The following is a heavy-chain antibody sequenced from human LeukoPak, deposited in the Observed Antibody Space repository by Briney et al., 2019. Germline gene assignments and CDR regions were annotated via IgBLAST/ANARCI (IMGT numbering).Heavy chain of an antibody. CDR2: IIPILGIA. J-gene: IGHJ4*02. Sequence: SVKVSCKASAGTFSSYAISWVRQAPGQGLEWMGRIIPILGIANYAQKFQGRVTMTEDTSTDTAYMELSSLRSEDTAVYYCATDRLKCSSTSCYNVYWGQGTLVTVSS. CDR3: ATDRLKCSSTSCYNVY. V-gene: IGHV1-69*04. D-gene: IGHD2-2*02. CDR1: AGTFSSYA.